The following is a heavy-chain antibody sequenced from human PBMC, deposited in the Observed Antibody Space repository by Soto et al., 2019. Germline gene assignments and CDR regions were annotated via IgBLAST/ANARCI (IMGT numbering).Heavy chain of an antibody. V-gene: IGHV1-46*01. CDR2: INPSGGST. CDR1: GYTFTSYY. D-gene: IGHD3-9*01. J-gene: IGHJ6*02. CDR3: ARDRDSRIDWLPDHYYYYYGMDV. Sequence: ASVKVSCKASGYTFTSYYMHWVRQAPGQGLEWMGIINPSGGSTSYAQKFQGRVTMTRDTSTSTVYMELSSLRSEDTAVYYCARDRDSRIDWLPDHYYYYYGMDVWGQGTTVTVSS.